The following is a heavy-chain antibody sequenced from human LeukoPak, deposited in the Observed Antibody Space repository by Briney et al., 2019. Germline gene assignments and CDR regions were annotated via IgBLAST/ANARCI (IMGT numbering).Heavy chain of an antibody. V-gene: IGHV1-2*02. CDR2: INCNSGDA. CDR3: ARSAGHCSSGVCFTDYYMDV. CDR1: RYTFTEHY. D-gene: IGHD2-8*01. Sequence: ASVKVSCKASRYTFTEHYIYWLRQAPGQGLEWVGRINCNSGDATSAQKFQGRVTMTRDTSVSTAYMDLSSVTADDTAGYFCARSAGHCSSGVCFTDYYMDVWGRGTMVTVSS. J-gene: IGHJ6*03.